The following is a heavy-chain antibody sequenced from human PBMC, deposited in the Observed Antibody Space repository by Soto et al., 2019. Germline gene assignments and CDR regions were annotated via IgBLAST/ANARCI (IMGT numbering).Heavy chain of an antibody. D-gene: IGHD4-17*01. J-gene: IGHJ4*02. CDR2: TSGYNGDT. V-gene: IGHV1-18*01. CDR1: GYMLSSYG. CDR3: ARYWDATVTRDDDRFDY. Sequence: QVQLVQSGAEVKEPGASVKVSCKASGYMLSSYGISWVRQAPGQGLEWMGWTSGYNGDTHYAQKFQGRATMTTDTSTSTVYMELRSLRPDDTAVYYCARYWDATVTRDDDRFDYWGQGTLVTVSS.